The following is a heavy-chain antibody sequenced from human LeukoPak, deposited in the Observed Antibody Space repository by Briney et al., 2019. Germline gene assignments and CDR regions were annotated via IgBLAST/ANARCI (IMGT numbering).Heavy chain of an antibody. V-gene: IGHV1-18*01. Sequence: GASVKVSCKASGYSFVGYGITWVRQAPGQGLEWMGWFNPENGNTNYAQKVQGRVTMTADTSTSTSYMELRSLRSDDTAVYYCARADYDFWSGYGAFDIWGQGTMVTVSS. CDR2: FNPENGNT. CDR3: ARADYDFWSGYGAFDI. CDR1: GYSFVGYG. D-gene: IGHD3-3*01. J-gene: IGHJ3*02.